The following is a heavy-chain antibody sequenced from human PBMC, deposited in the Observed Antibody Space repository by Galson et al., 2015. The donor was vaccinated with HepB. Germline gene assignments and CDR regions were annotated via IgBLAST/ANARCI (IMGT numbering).Heavy chain of an antibody. CDR3: ARPRDAYTYLNFDF. Sequence: ETLSLTCAVSGGSISYYYWSWIRQPPGKALEWIGYIYYSGITTYNPSLKSRVPMSVDTTNNQFSHNMSSVTAAHTDIYYCARPRDAYTYLNFDFWGQGTLVTVSS. D-gene: IGHD5-24*01. CDR1: GGSISYYY. CDR2: IYYSGIT. V-gene: IGHV4-59*08. J-gene: IGHJ4*02.